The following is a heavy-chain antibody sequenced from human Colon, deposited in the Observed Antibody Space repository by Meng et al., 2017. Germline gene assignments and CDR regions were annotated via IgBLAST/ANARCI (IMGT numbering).Heavy chain of an antibody. D-gene: IGHD3-9*01. CDR3: VRQGMTSYSWGY. CDR2: ISQSGTT. J-gene: IGHJ4*02. CDR1: SGSISSSNW. V-gene: IGHV4-4*02. Sequence: QAHLQGSGPGLVKPSGTLSLTCAVSSGSISSSNWWSWVRQPPGKGLEWIGEISQSGTTYYNPSLKSRVTITGDWSKNQFSLNLNSVTAADTALYYCVRQGMTSYSWGYWGQGTLVTVSS.